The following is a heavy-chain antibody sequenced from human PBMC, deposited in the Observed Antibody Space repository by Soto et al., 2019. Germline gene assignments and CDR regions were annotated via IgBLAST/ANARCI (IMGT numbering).Heavy chain of an antibody. D-gene: IGHD3-3*01. CDR3: ARSLYDFWSGYYDYYYGMDV. CDR1: GDSVSSNSAA. V-gene: IGHV6-1*01. J-gene: IGHJ6*02. CDR2: TYYRSKWYN. Sequence: QTLSLTCVISGDSVSSNSAAWNWIRQSPSRGLEWLGRTYYRSKWYNDYAVSVKSRITINPDTSKNQFSLQLNSVTPEDTAVYYCARSLYDFWSGYYDYYYGMDVWGQGTTVTVSS.